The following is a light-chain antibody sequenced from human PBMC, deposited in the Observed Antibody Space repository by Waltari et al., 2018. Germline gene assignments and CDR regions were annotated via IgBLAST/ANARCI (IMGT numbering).Light chain of an antibody. V-gene: IGLV3-25*03. CDR2: KKV. Sequence: SYELTQPPSVSVSPGQTARITCSGDALSSQWAFWYQQKPGRSPVLLIYKKVERPSEIPARFSGSHSGTTVTVTIRGVQAEDEADYYCQSRDSTTLFVFGAGTKLTVL. CDR1: ALSSQW. J-gene: IGLJ2*01. CDR3: QSRDSTTLFV.